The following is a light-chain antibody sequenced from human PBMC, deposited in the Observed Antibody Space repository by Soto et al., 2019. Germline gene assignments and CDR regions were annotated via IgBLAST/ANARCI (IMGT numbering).Light chain of an antibody. CDR2: GAS. CDR3: QQYRSSPRVT. CDR1: QSVSSSY. J-gene: IGKJ4*01. V-gene: IGKV3-20*01. Sequence: EIVLTQSPGTLSLSPGERATLSCRASQSVSSSYLAWYQQKPGQAPRLLIYGASSRATGIPDRFSGSGSGTDFTLTISRLEPEDFAVYYSQQYRSSPRVTFGGGTKVEIK.